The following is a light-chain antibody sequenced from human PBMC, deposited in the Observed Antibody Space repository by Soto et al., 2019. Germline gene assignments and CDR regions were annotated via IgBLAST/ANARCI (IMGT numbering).Light chain of an antibody. CDR1: SSDVGGYNY. J-gene: IGLJ1*01. CDR3: GSYTSTSTYV. V-gene: IGLV2-14*01. CDR2: EVS. Sequence: QSALTQPASVSGSPGQSITISCTGTSSDVGGYNYVSWYQQHPGKAPKLMIYEVSNRPSGVSNRFSGPKSGNTASLTISGLQADDEADYYCGSYTSTSTYVFGTGTKVTVL.